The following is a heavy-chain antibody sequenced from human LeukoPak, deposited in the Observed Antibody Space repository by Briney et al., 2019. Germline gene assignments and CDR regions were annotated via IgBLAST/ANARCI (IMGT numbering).Heavy chain of an antibody. CDR2: IYYSGST. J-gene: IGHJ4*02. D-gene: IGHD2/OR15-2a*01. Sequence: PSETLSLTCTVSGGSISSSSYYWGWLRQPPGKGLEWIGSIYYSGSTYYNPSLKSRVTISVDTSKNQFSLELSSVTAADTAVYYCAGTTGPWGGYWGQGTLVTVSS. V-gene: IGHV4-39*01. CDR3: AGTTGPWGGY. CDR1: GGSISSSSYY.